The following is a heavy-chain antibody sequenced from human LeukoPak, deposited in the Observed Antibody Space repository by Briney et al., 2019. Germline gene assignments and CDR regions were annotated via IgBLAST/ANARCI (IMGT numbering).Heavy chain of an antibody. CDR1: GGSISSGGYY. J-gene: IGHJ4*02. V-gene: IGHV4-31*03. D-gene: IGHD6-13*01. CDR2: IYYSGST. CDR3: ARDNPSSSWYPTGYDY. Sequence: PSETLSLTCTVSGGSISSGGYYWSWIRQHPGKGLEWIGYIYYSGSTYYNPSLKSRVTISVDTSKNQFSLKLSSVTAADTAVYYCARDNPSSSWYPTGYDYWGQGILVTVSS.